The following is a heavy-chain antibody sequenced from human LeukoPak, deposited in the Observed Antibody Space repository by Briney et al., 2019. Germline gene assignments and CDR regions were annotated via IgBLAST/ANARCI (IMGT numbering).Heavy chain of an antibody. Sequence: SVKVSCKASGGTFSSYAISWVRQAPGQGLEWMGGIIPIFGTANYAQKFQGRVTITADESTSTAYMELSSLRSEDTAVYYCASSPQLPVYYYMDVWGKGTTVTVSS. D-gene: IGHD2-2*01. CDR2: IIPIFGTA. V-gene: IGHV1-69*13. CDR3: ASSPQLPVYYYMDV. CDR1: GGTFSSYA. J-gene: IGHJ6*03.